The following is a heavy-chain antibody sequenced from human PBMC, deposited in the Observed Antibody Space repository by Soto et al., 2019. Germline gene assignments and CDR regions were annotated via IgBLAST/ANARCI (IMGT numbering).Heavy chain of an antibody. J-gene: IGHJ4*02. D-gene: IGHD3-3*01. Sequence: SQTLSLTCTVSGGSISSLSYYWGCIRQPPGKGLEWIGSIYYSGSTYYNPSLKSRVTISVDTSKNQFSLKLSSVTAADTAVYYCARRDFWSGELDYWGQGTLVTVSS. V-gene: IGHV4-39*01. CDR1: GGSISSLSYY. CDR3: ARRDFWSGELDY. CDR2: IYYSGST.